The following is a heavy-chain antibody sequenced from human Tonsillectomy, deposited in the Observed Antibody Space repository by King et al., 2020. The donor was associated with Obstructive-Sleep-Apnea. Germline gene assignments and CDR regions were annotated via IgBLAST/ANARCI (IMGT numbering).Heavy chain of an antibody. V-gene: IGHV3-33*01. CDR1: GFTFSSYG. Sequence: VQLVESGGGVVQPGRSLRLSCAASGFTFSSYGMHWVRQAPGKGLEWVAVIWYDGSNKNYADSVKGRFTISRDNSKNTLYLQMNSLRAEDTAVYYCARDQYYGSGSTFYYYYGMDVWGQGTTVTVSS. CDR3: ARDQYYGSGSTFYYYYGMDV. D-gene: IGHD3-10*01. J-gene: IGHJ6*02. CDR2: IWYDGSNK.